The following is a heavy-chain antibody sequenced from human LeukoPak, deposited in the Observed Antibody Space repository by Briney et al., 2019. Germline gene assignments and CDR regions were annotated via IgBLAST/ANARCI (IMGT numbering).Heavy chain of an antibody. CDR1: GGSISSYY. V-gene: IGHV4-59*01. J-gene: IGHJ3*02. D-gene: IGHD3-3*01. CDR3: ARVLRFLEWLPNAFDI. Sequence: SETLSLTCTVSGGSISSYYWSWIRQPPGKGLEWIGYIYYSGSTNYNPSLKSRVTIPVDTSKNQFSLKLSSVTAADTAVYYCARVLRFLEWLPNAFDIWGQGTMVTVSS. CDR2: IYYSGST.